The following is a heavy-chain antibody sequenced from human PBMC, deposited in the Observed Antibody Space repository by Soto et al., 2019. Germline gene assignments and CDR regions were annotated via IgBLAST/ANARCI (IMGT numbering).Heavy chain of an antibody. Sequence: PGESLKISCEVSGFSFSAYTMNWFRHTPGLGLEWLAFINQTSGDTYYADSVKGRFTISRDNGKSSLYLEMSDLRAEDTAVYYCARDLGWAFDYWGRGTLVTVSS. CDR3: ARDLGWAFDY. J-gene: IGHJ4*02. V-gene: IGHV3-21*05. CDR2: INQTSGDT. CDR1: GFSFSAYT. D-gene: IGHD6-19*01.